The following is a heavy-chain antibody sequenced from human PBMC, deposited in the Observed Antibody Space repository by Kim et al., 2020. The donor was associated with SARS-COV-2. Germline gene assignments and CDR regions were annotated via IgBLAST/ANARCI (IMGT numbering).Heavy chain of an antibody. V-gene: IGHV4-59*01. D-gene: IGHD6-19*01. CDR1: GGSISSYY. CDR3: ASGRYSSGPYYFDY. J-gene: IGHJ4*02. CDR2: IYYSGST. Sequence: SETLSLTCTVSGGSISSYYWSWIRQPPGKGLEWIGYIYYSGSTNYNPSLKSRVTISVDTSKNQFSLKLSSVTAADTAVYYCASGRYSSGPYYFDYWGQGTLVTVSS.